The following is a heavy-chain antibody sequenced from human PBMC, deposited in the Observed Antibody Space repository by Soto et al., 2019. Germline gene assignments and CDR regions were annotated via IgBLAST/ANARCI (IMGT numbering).Heavy chain of an antibody. CDR2: ISYDGSNK. V-gene: IGHV3-30*18. CDR3: AKENYYDSSGYPENYYYYGIDD. CDR1: GFTFSSYG. D-gene: IGHD3-22*01. J-gene: IGHJ6*02. Sequence: GGSLRLSCAASGFTFSSYGMHWVRQAPGKGLEGVAVISYDGSNKYYADSVKGRFTISRDNSKNTLYLQMNSLRAEDTAVYYCAKENYYDSSGYPENYYYYGIDDWGQGTTVTVSS.